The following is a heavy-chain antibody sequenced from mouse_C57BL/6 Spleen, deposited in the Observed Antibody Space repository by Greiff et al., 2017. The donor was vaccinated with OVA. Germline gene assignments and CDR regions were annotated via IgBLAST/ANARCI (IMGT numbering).Heavy chain of an antibody. D-gene: IGHD2-2*01. V-gene: IGHV14-3*01. CDR2: IDPANGNT. Sequence: EVKLEESVAELVRPGASVKLSCTASGFNIKNTYMHWVKQRPEQGLEWIGRIDPANGNTKYAPKFQGKATITADTSSNTAYLQLSSLTSEDTAIYYCAMSTMVTGLFDYWGQGTTLTVSS. J-gene: IGHJ2*01. CDR1: GFNIKNTY. CDR3: AMSTMVTGLFDY.